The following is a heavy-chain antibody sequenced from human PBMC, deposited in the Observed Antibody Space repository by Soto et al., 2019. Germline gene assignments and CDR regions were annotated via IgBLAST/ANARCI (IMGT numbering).Heavy chain of an antibody. D-gene: IGHD6-6*01. CDR1: GFTFDDYA. Sequence: GGSLRLSCASSGFTFDDYAMDWVRQAPGKGLEYVSGISSNGVGTYYANSVQGRFTISRDNSKNTVYLQMGSLRPEDMAVYYCARRARTDFYYMDVWGKGTTVTVS. CDR2: ISSNGVGT. CDR3: ARRARTDFYYMDV. J-gene: IGHJ6*03. V-gene: IGHV3-64*01.